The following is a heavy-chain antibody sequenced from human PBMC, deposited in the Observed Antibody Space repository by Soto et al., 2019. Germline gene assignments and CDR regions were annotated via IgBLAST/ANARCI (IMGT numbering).Heavy chain of an antibody. J-gene: IGHJ6*01. Sequence: QVQLVESGGGVVQPGRSLRLSCAASGFTFSSYGMHWVRQAPGKGLEWVAVISYDGSNKYYADSVKGRFTISRDNSKNTLYLQMNSLRAEDTAVYYCAKDYIRAYGSGMYGMDVW. CDR1: GFTFSSYG. V-gene: IGHV3-30*18. D-gene: IGHD3-10*01. CDR3: AKDYIRAYGSGMYGMDV. CDR2: ISYDGSNK.